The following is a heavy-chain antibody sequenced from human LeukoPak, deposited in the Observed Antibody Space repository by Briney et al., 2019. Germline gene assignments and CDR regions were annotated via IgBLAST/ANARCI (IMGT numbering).Heavy chain of an antibody. CDR3: ARDRVAHDSSGYFAFDI. V-gene: IGHV1-46*01. CDR2: INPSGGST. CDR1: GYTFTGYY. D-gene: IGHD3-22*01. Sequence: ASVKVSCKASGYTFTGYYMHWVRQAPGQGLEWMGIINPSGGSTSYAQKFQGRVTMTRDTSTSTVYMELSSLRSEDTAVYYCARDRVAHDSSGYFAFDIWGQGTMVTVSS. J-gene: IGHJ3*02.